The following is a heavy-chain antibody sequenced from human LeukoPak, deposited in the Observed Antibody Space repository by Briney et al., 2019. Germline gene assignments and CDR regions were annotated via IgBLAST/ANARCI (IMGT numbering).Heavy chain of an antibody. CDR1: GYSFTNYW. CDR2: IYLGDSDT. J-gene: IGHJ4*02. Sequence: GESLKISCKGSGYSFTNYWIGWVRQMPGKGLEWMGIIYLGDSDTRYSPSFQGQVTISADKSISTAYLQWSSLKASDTAMYYCARKHGPAKYSSSWNDYWGQGTLVTVSS. D-gene: IGHD6-13*01. V-gene: IGHV5-51*01. CDR3: ARKHGPAKYSSSWNDY.